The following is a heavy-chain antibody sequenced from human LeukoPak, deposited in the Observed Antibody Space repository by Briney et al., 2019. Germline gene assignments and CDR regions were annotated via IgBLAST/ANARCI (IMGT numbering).Heavy chain of an antibody. V-gene: IGHV3-23*01. Sequence: PGGSLRLSCAASGFTFSNYGMSWVRQAPGKGLEWISGISGRSGSTNYADSVKGRFTISRDNSKNTLYLQMNSLRAEDTAVYYCAKDSIGVVGHSDYWGQGTLVTVSS. CDR2: ISGRSGST. CDR1: GFTFSNYG. CDR3: AKDSIGVVGHSDY. D-gene: IGHD6-19*01. J-gene: IGHJ4*02.